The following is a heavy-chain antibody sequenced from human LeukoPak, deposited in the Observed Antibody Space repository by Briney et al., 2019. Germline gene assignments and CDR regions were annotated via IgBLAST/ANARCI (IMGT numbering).Heavy chain of an antibody. D-gene: IGHD1-26*01. Sequence: SETLSLTCTVCTVSGGSISSSSYYWGWIRQPPGKGLEWIGGIYYSGSTYFNPSLKSRVTISIDMSNTQFSLKLSSVTAADTAVYYCARLATYSYYYAVDVWGQGTTVTVSS. CDR3: ARLATYSYYYAVDV. V-gene: IGHV4-39*01. CDR2: IYYSGST. J-gene: IGHJ6*02. CDR1: GGSISSSSYY.